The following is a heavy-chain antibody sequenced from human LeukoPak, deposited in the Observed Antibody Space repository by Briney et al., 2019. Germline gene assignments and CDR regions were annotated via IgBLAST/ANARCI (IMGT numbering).Heavy chain of an antibody. J-gene: IGHJ5*02. Sequence: SETLSLTCTVSGGSISSSSYYWGWIRQPPGKGLEWIGNIYYTGNTYYNPSLKSRVIISVDTSKNQFSLKLSSVTAADAAVYYCARRSSGSSWYWFDPWGQGTRVTVSS. CDR3: ARRSSGSSWYWFDP. D-gene: IGHD6-13*01. V-gene: IGHV4-39*01. CDR1: GGSISSSSYY. CDR2: IYYTGNT.